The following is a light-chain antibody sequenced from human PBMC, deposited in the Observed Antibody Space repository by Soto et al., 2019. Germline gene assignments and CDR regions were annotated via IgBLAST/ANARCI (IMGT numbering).Light chain of an antibody. CDR3: QYNNSYST. Sequence: DIQMTQSPSTLSASVGDRVTITCRASQSISSWLAWYQQKPGKAPKLLMYKASSLEGGVPSRFSGSGSGTEFTITISRLHPDFSTNYYHQYNNSYSTFGQGTQLEIK. J-gene: IGKJ5*01. V-gene: IGKV1-5*03. CDR2: KAS. CDR1: QSISSW.